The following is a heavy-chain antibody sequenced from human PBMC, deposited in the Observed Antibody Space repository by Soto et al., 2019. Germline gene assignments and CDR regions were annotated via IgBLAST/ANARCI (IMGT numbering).Heavy chain of an antibody. J-gene: IGHJ6*02. V-gene: IGHV1-69*02. Sequence: QVQLVQSGAEVKKPGSSVKVSCKASGGTFSSYTISWVRQAPGQGLEWMGRIIPILGIANYAQKFQGRVTLTADKSTSTAYMELSSLRSEDTAVYYCAQLGHYYYYGMDVWGQGTTVTVSS. CDR1: GGTFSSYT. CDR2: IIPILGIA. D-gene: IGHD6-13*01. CDR3: AQLGHYYYYGMDV.